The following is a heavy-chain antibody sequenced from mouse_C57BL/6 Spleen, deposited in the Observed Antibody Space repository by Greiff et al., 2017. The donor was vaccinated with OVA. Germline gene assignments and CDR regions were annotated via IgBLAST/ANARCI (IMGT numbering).Heavy chain of an antibody. CDR3: AREAYGSSYWYFDV. J-gene: IGHJ1*03. D-gene: IGHD1-1*01. V-gene: IGHV5-4*01. CDR1: GFTFSSYA. Sequence: EVQLVESGGGLVKPGGSLKLSCAASGFTFSSYAMSWVRQTPEKRLEWVATISDGGSYTYYPDNVKGRFTISRDNAKNNLYLQMSHLKSEDTAMYYCAREAYGSSYWYFDVWGTGTTVTVSS. CDR2: ISDGGSYT.